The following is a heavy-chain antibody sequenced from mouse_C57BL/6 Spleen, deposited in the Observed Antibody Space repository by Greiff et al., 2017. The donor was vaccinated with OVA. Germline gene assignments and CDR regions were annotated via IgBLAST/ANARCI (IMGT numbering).Heavy chain of an antibody. V-gene: IGHV1-74*01. CDR3: AIYGSSYWFAY. CDR2: IHPSDSDT. Sequence: QVQLQQPGAELVKPGASVKVSCKASGYTFTSYWMHWVKQRPGQGLEWIGRIHPSDSDTNYNQKFKGKATLTVDKPSSTAYMQLSSLTSEDSAVYYCAIYGSSYWFAYWGQGTLVTVSA. J-gene: IGHJ3*01. CDR1: GYTFTSYW. D-gene: IGHD1-1*01.